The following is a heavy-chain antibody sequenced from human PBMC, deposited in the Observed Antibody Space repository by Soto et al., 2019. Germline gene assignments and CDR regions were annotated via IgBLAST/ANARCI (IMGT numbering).Heavy chain of an antibody. CDR3: ARERNMYGVDV. Sequence: QVQLVQSGAEVKKPGASVKVSCKASGYTFTSYDINWVRQATGQGLEWMGWMNPNSGKTVYAQKFQDRVTMTRNTAISTAYMGLSSLMSEDTTVYYCARERNMYGVDVWCQGNTVTVSS. CDR2: MNPNSGKT. CDR1: GYTFTSYD. V-gene: IGHV1-8*01. D-gene: IGHD1-1*01. J-gene: IGHJ6*02.